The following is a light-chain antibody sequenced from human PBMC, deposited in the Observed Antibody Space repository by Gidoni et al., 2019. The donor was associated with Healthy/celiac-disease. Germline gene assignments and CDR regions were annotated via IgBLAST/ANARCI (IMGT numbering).Light chain of an antibody. CDR2: SNN. J-gene: IGLJ2*01. V-gene: IGLV1-44*01. CDR1: SSNIGSNT. Sequence: QSVLTQPPSASGTPGPRVTISCSGSSSNIGSNTVNWYQQLPGTAPKLLIYSNNQRPSGVPDRFSGSKSGTSASLAISGLQSEDEAYYYCAAWDDSLNGHVVFGGGTKLTVL. CDR3: AAWDDSLNGHVV.